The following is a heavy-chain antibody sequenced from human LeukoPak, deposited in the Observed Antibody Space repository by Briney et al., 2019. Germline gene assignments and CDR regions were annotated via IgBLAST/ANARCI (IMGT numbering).Heavy chain of an antibody. CDR2: INYSGST. CDR1: GVSIGSNNYY. D-gene: IGHD3-22*01. Sequence: SETLSLTCTVSGVSIGSNNYYWGWIRQPPGKGLEWIGNINYSGSTYYNPSLKSRVTISVDTSKNQFSLRLNSVTAADTAVYYCARLRPTYYYDSSGLYFDYWGQGTLVTVSS. CDR3: ARLRPTYYYDSSGLYFDY. V-gene: IGHV4-39*01. J-gene: IGHJ4*02.